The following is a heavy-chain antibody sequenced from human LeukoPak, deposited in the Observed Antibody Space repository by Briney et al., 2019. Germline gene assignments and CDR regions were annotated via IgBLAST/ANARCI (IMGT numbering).Heavy chain of an antibody. CDR3: ARLRSGNYNDY. D-gene: IGHD1-26*01. CDR2: IKKDGNDK. CDR1: GFTFSSYS. Sequence: GGSLRLSCAASGFTFSSYSMTWVRQAPGKGLEWVANIKKDGNDKYYVDSVKGRFTISRDNAKNSLYLHMNSLRAEDMAVYYCARLRSGNYNDYWGQGTLVTVSS. J-gene: IGHJ4*02. V-gene: IGHV3-7*05.